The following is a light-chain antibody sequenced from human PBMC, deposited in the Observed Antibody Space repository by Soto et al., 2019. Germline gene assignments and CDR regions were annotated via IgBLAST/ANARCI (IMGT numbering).Light chain of an antibody. Sequence: DIQMPQSPSSLSASVGDRVTITCRASQSISNYLSWYQQIPGKAPKLLIYAASTLRSGVSSRFSGSGSGTDFTLTISSLQPEDFATYYCQQSYSTPWTFGQGTKVEI. CDR2: AAS. CDR3: QQSYSTPWT. J-gene: IGKJ1*01. CDR1: QSISNY. V-gene: IGKV1-39*01.